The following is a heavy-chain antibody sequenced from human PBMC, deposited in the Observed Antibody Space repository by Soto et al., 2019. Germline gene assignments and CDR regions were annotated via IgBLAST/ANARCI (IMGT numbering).Heavy chain of an antibody. Sequence: EVQLVESGGGLVQPGGSLRLSCAASGFSFSNYWMTWVRQAPGKGLEWVANIKQDGSEKKYVDSVKGRFTISRDNAKNSLYLQMNSLRGEDRAVYYCGRGGRLGASDIWGQGKKVTVSS. D-gene: IGHD3-16*01. CDR2: IKQDGSEK. CDR1: GFSFSNYW. CDR3: GRGGRLGASDI. V-gene: IGHV3-7*01. J-gene: IGHJ3*02.